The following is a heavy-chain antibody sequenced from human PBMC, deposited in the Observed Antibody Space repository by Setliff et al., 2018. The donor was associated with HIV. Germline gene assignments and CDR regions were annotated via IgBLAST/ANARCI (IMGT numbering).Heavy chain of an antibody. Sequence: LSLSCAASGFTFTSYTMHWVRQAPGKGLEWVAVISSDGSDKYSADSVKGRFTVSRDNSKNTLYLQMNNLRPEDTAVYYCARRRMITIFDAFDIWGQGTMVTVSS. CDR1: GFTFTSYT. CDR3: ARRRMITIFDAFDI. V-gene: IGHV3-30*04. CDR2: ISSDGSDK. J-gene: IGHJ3*02. D-gene: IGHD3-3*01.